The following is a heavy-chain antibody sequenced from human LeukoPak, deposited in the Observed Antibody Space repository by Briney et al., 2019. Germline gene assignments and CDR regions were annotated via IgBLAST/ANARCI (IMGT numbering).Heavy chain of an antibody. CDR2: ISRSGPYI. D-gene: IGHD3-9*01. Sequence: PGGSLRLSCAASGITFSTYSMTWVRQAPGKGLKWVASISRSGPYIYYADSVKGRFTISRDNAKNTLYLQMNSLRAEDTAVYYCAKDYYDILTGYYRGVFDYWGQGTLVTVSS. CDR1: GITFSTYS. J-gene: IGHJ4*02. CDR3: AKDYYDILTGYYRGVFDY. V-gene: IGHV3-21*04.